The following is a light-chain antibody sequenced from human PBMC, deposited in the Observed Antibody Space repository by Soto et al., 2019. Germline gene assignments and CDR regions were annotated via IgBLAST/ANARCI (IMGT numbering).Light chain of an antibody. CDR3: QQYGSSIT. CDR2: GAS. Sequence: ETVMTQSPATLSVSPGERASLSCRASQSVRSNLAWYQHKPGQAPRLLIDGASTRATGIPDRFSGSGSGTDFTLTISRLEPEDFAVFYCQQYGSSITFGQGTRLEIK. CDR1: QSVRSN. J-gene: IGKJ5*01. V-gene: IGKV3-20*01.